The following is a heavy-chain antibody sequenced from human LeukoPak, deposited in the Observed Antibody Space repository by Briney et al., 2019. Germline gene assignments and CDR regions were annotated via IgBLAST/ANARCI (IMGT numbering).Heavy chain of an antibody. CDR1: GYTFTSND. CDR2: MNPNSGNT. Sequence: ASVKVSCKASGYTFTSNDINGVRQATGQGLEWMGWMNPNSGNTGYAQKFQGRVTMTRNTSISTAYMELSSLRSEDTAVYYCASDGDSGDYEDLYYYYMDVWGKGTTVTVSS. J-gene: IGHJ6*03. CDR3: ASDGDSGDYEDLYYYYMDV. V-gene: IGHV1-8*01. D-gene: IGHD3-16*01.